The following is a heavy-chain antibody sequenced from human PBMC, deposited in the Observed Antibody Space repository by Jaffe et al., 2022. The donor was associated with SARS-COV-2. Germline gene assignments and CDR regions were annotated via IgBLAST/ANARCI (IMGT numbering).Heavy chain of an antibody. CDR1: GFTFSTYP. V-gene: IGHV3-64D*09. CDR3: VKDSPGYFDYFLPNENFQH. Sequence: EVHLVESGGGLVQPGGSLRLSCSASGFTFSTYPMYWVRQTPGKGLEYISALDSNGSPTYYADSVKGRFTISRDTSKNTLYLQMSSLRSEDTAVYYCVKDSPGYFDYFLPNENFQHWGQGTLVIVSS. CDR2: LDSNGSPT. J-gene: IGHJ1*01. D-gene: IGHD3-9*01.